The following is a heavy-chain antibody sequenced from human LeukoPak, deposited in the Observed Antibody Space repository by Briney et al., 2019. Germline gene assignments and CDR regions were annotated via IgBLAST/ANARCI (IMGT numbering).Heavy chain of an antibody. CDR3: ARHPAYYYGSGSPYYYYYMDV. CDR1: GGPISSSSYY. CDR2: IYYSGST. V-gene: IGHV4-39*01. J-gene: IGHJ6*03. D-gene: IGHD3-10*01. Sequence: SETLSLTCTVSGGPISSSSYYWRWIRQPPGKGLEWIGSIYYSGSTYYNPSLKSRVTISVDTSKNQFSLKLSSVTAADTAVYYCARHPAYYYGSGSPYYYYYMDVWGKGTTVTVSS.